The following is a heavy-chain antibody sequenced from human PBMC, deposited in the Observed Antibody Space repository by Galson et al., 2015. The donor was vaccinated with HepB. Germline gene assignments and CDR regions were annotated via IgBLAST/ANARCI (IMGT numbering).Heavy chain of an antibody. D-gene: IGHD5-12*01. J-gene: IGHJ4*02. CDR1: GFTFSDHY. CDR3: VRWLREDFDS. V-gene: IGHV3-72*01. Sequence: SLRLSCAASGFTFSDHYMDWVRQAPGKGLEWVGGTSDKAHSYTTEYAASVKGRFTVSRDDSKNSVYIQMNSLKTEDTAVYYCVRWLREDFDSWGQGALVTVSS. CDR2: TSDKAHSYTT.